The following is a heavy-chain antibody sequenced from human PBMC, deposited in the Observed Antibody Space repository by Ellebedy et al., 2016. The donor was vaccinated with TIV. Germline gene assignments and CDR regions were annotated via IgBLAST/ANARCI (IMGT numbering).Heavy chain of an antibody. D-gene: IGHD1-1*01. CDR3: AKVRLELVAFDI. CDR1: GFTFSSYA. J-gene: IGHJ3*02. Sequence: GESLKISCAASGFTFSSYAMSWVRQAPGKGLEWVSAISGSGGSTYYADSVKGRFTISRDNSKNTLYLQMNSLRAEDTAVYYCAKVRLELVAFDIWGQGTMVTVSS. CDR2: ISGSGGST. V-gene: IGHV3-23*01.